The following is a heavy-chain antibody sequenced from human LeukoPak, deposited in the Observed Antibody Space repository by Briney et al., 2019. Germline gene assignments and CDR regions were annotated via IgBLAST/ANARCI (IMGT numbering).Heavy chain of an antibody. V-gene: IGHV1-8*01. CDR1: GYTFTSYD. D-gene: IGHD5-24*01. CDR3: ARWPNYSNFGGHYYYYMDV. J-gene: IGHJ6*03. Sequence: GASVKVSCKASGYTFTSYDINWVRQASGEGLGWMGWMYPNSGNIGYAQKFQGRVTMTRNTSISTAYMELSSLRSEDTAVYYCARWPNYSNFGGHYYYYMDVWGKGTTVTVSS. CDR2: MYPNSGNI.